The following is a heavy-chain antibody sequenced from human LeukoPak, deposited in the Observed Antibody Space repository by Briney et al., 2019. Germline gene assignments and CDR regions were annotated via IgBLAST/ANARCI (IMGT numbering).Heavy chain of an antibody. CDR1: GYTFTSYY. V-gene: IGHV1-46*01. CDR3: ARNSASGLDY. CDR2: INPSGGST. D-gene: IGHD1-26*01. J-gene: IGHJ4*02. Sequence: ASVKVSCKASGYTFTSYYMHWVRQAPGQGLGWMGFINPSGGSTSYAQKFQGRVTMTRDTSTSTVYMEMSSLRSEDTAVYYCARNSASGLDYWGQGTLVTVSS.